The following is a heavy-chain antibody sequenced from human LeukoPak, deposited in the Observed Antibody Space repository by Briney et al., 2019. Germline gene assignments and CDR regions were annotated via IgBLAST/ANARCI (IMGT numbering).Heavy chain of an antibody. J-gene: IGHJ4*02. CDR2: INPGRGGT. Sequence: ASVKVSCKASGYTFIDYYMHWVRQAPGQGLEWMGWINPGRGGTKPARKFRGRVTMTRDTSINTAYMELTTLTSDDTALYYCARDGGFDYWGQGTPVTVSS. V-gene: IGHV1-2*02. CDR3: ARDGGFDY. CDR1: GYTFIDYY. D-gene: IGHD3-3*01.